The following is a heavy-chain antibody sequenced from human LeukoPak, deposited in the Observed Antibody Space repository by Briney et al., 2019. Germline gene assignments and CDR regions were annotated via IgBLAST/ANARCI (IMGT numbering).Heavy chain of an antibody. Sequence: GGSLRLSCAASGFTFSSYAMSWVRQAPGEGLEGVSSLDESGSGTYYSDSVRGRFTISRDNSKNTLYLQMDSLRAEDTAVYYCAKKGSLVSPGNYFDYWGQGTLLTVSS. CDR3: AKKGSLVSPGNYFDY. CDR2: LDESGSGT. J-gene: IGHJ4*02. D-gene: IGHD5/OR15-5a*01. CDR1: GFTFSSYA. V-gene: IGHV3-23*05.